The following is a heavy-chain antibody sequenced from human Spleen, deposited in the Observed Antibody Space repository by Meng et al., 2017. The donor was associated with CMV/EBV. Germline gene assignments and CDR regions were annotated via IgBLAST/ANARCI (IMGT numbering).Heavy chain of an antibody. D-gene: IGHD1-26*01. J-gene: IGHJ3*02. CDR1: GFTFSSYE. Sequence: LSLTCAASGFTFSSYEMNWVRQAPGKGLEWVSYISSSSSYIYYADSVKGRFTISRDNAKNSLYLQMNSLRAEDTAVYYCAKDRRGATTDAFDIWGQGTMVTVSS. V-gene: IGHV3-21*05. CDR3: AKDRRGATTDAFDI. CDR2: ISSSSSYI.